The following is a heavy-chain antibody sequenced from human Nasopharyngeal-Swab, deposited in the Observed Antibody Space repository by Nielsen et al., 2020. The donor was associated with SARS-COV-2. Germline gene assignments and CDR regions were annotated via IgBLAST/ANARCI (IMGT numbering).Heavy chain of an antibody. J-gene: IGHJ5*01. CDR1: GFTFSRYN. Sequence: LKISCAASGFTFSRYNMQWVRQTPGKGLEWVSSICSSSTFIYYADSVKGRFTISRDNAKNSLYLQMNSLRAEDTAVYYCARDLSKDDNWFCPWGQGTLVTVSS. V-gene: IGHV3-21*06. CDR3: ARDLSKDDNWFCP. CDR2: ICSSSTFI.